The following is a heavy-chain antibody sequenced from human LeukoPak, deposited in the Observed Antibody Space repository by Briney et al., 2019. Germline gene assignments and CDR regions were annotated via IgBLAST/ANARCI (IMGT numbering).Heavy chain of an antibody. CDR3: ARDLEGKDYTLGY. Sequence: GSLRLSCAASGFTFSSYAMHWVRQAPGKGLEWVAVISYDGSNKYYADSVKGRFTISRDNSKNTLYLQMNSLRAEDTAVYYCARDLEGKDYTLGYWGQGTLVTVSS. CDR2: ISYDGSNK. D-gene: IGHD2-2*02. V-gene: IGHV3-30*04. CDR1: GFTFSSYA. J-gene: IGHJ4*02.